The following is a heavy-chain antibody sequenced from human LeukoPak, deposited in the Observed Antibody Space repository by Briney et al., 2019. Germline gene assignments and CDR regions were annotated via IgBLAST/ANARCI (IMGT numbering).Heavy chain of an antibody. D-gene: IGHD3-22*01. J-gene: IGHJ4*02. V-gene: IGHV4-34*01. CDR1: GGSFSGYY. CDR3: ASSSGYYSSFGYFDY. CDR2: INHSGST. Sequence: PSETLSLTCAVYGGSFSGYYWSWIRQPPGKGLEWIGEINHSGSTNYSPSLKSRVTISVDTSKNQFSLKLSSVTAADTAVYYCASSSGYYSSFGYFDYWGQGTLVTVSS.